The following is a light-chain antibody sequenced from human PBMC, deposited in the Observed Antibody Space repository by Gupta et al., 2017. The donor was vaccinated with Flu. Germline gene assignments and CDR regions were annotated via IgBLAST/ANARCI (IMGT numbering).Light chain of an antibody. CDR1: QSVLYSSNNKNY. J-gene: IGKJ2*01. CDR3: QQYYNTPHN. Sequence: DIVMTQSPDSLAVSLGERATINCKSSQSVLYSSNNKNYLAWYQQKPGQPPKLLIYWASARESGVPDRFSGSGSGTDFTLTISSLQAEDAAVYYCQQYYNTPHNFGQESKLEI. CDR2: WAS. V-gene: IGKV4-1*01.